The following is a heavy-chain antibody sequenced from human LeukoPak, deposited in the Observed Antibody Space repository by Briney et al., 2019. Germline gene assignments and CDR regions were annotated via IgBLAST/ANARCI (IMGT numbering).Heavy chain of an antibody. CDR2: INPSGGST. J-gene: IGHJ4*02. Sequence: ASVKVSCKASGYTFTSYYMHWVRQAPGQGLEWMGIINPSGGSTSHAQKFQGRVTMTRDTSTSTVYMELSSLRSEDTAVYYCARDLYVGATTLMRSDYWGQGTLVTVSS. CDR3: ARDLYVGATTLMRSDY. V-gene: IGHV1-46*01. CDR1: GYTFTSYY. D-gene: IGHD1-26*01.